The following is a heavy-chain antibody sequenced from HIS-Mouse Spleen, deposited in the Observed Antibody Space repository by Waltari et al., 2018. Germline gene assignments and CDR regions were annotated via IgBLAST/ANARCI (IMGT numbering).Heavy chain of an antibody. CDR1: GFTFSSYA. Sequence: QVQLVESGGGVVQPGRSLRLSCAASGFTFSSYAMHWVRQAPGKGLERGAVISYDGSNKYYADSVKGRFTISRDNSKNTLYLQMNSLRAEDTAVYYCARSMRYDFWSGYSYYYYYGMDVWGQGTTVTVSS. V-gene: IGHV3-30*04. D-gene: IGHD3-3*01. CDR3: ARSMRYDFWSGYSYYYYYGMDV. J-gene: IGHJ6*02. CDR2: ISYDGSNK.